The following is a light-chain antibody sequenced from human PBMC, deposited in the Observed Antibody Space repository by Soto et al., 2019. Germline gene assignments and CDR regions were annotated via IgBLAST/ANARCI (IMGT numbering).Light chain of an antibody. CDR2: NN. CDR3: AAWDDSLNGLI. CDR1: SSNIGSNI. Sequence: QSVLTQPPSASGTPGQRVTISCSGSSSNIGSNIVNWYQQVPGTAPKLLIYNNQRPSGVPDRFSGSKSGTSASLAISGLQSEDEADYYCAAWDDSLNGLIFGGGTKLTVL. V-gene: IGLV1-44*01. J-gene: IGLJ2*01.